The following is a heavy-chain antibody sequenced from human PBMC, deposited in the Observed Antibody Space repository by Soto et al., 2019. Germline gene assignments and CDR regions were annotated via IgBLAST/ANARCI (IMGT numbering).Heavy chain of an antibody. Sequence: QVQLVESGGGVVQPGRSLRLSCAASGFTFSSCGMHWVRQAPGKGLEWVALIWYDGSNKYYADSVKGRFTISRDNSKNTLYLQMASLRAEDTAVYYCAKKRVTPSPDTGNDFESWGQGTLVTVSS. D-gene: IGHD5-18*01. CDR1: GFTFSSCG. J-gene: IGHJ4*02. CDR2: IWYDGSNK. CDR3: AKKRVTPSPDTGNDFES. V-gene: IGHV3-30*18.